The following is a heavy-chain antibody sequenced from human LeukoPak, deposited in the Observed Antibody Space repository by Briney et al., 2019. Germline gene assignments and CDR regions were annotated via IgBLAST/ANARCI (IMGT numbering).Heavy chain of an antibody. D-gene: IGHD6-13*01. CDR3: ARAHYSSTWFPFDY. Sequence: ASVKVSCKACGYTFTDYYIYWVRQAPGQGLEWMGWINPHSGGTNYAQKFQDRVTVTRDTSISTAYMDLSRLTSDDTAVYYCARAHYSSTWFPFDYWGQGTLLTVSS. CDR1: GYTFTDYY. CDR2: INPHSGGT. J-gene: IGHJ4*02. V-gene: IGHV1-2*02.